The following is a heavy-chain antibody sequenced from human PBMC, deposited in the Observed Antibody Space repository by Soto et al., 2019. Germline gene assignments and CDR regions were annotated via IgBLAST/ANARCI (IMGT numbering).Heavy chain of an antibody. CDR2: INHSGST. Sequence: SETLSLTCAVYGGSFSGYYWSWIRQPPGKGLEWIGEINHSGSTNYNPSLKSRVTISVDTSKNQFSLKLSSVTAADTAVYYCARGSLLWFGELLYYYYGMDVWGQGTTVTVSS. CDR3: ARGSLLWFGELLYYYYGMDV. J-gene: IGHJ6*02. CDR1: GGSFSGYY. D-gene: IGHD3-10*01. V-gene: IGHV4-34*01.